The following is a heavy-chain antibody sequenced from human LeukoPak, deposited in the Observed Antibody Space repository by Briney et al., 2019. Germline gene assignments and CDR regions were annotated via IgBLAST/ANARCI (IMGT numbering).Heavy chain of an antibody. J-gene: IGHJ4*02. V-gene: IGHV1-2*02. CDR3: ARRYCSSTSCYYFDY. CDR2: INVNRGGT. D-gene: IGHD2-2*01. CDR1: GYTFTDYY. Sequence: ASVKVSCKASGYTFTDYYMHWVRQAPGQGLEWMGWINVNRGGTNYAQRFQGRVTMTRDTYITTAYMELSRLKSDDTAVYYCARRYCSSTSCYYFDYWGQGTLVTVSS.